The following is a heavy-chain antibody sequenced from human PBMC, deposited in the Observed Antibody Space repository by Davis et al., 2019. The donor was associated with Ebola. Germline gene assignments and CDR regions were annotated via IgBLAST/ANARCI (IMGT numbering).Heavy chain of an antibody. D-gene: IGHD1-26*01. Sequence: MPSETLSLTCAVYGGSFSGYYWSWIRQPPGKGLEWIGEINHSGSTNYNPSLKSRVTISVDTSKKQFSLKLSSVTAADTAVYYCARVVGSYYYGMDVWGQGTTVTVSS. J-gene: IGHJ6*02. V-gene: IGHV4-34*01. CDR2: INHSGST. CDR1: GGSFSGYY. CDR3: ARVVGSYYYGMDV.